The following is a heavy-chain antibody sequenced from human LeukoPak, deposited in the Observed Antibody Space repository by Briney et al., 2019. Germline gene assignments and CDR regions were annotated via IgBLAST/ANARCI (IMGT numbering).Heavy chain of an antibody. CDR1: GYTFTSYD. V-gene: IGHV1-8*01. D-gene: IGHD3-10*01. Sequence: ASVKVSCKASGYTFTSYDINWVRQATGQGLEWMGWMNPNSGNTGYAQKFPGRVTMTRNTSISTAYMELSSLRSEDTAVYYCARGGYYYGSGSYSTPFDYWGQGTLVTVSS. J-gene: IGHJ4*02. CDR2: MNPNSGNT. CDR3: ARGGYYYGSGSYSTPFDY.